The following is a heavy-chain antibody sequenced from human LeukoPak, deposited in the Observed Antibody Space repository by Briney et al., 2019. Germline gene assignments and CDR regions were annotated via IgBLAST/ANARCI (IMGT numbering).Heavy chain of an antibody. Sequence: SETLSLTCAVYGGSFSGYYWSWIRQPPGKGLEWIGYIYYSGSTNYNPSLKSRVTISVDTSKNQFSLKLSSVTAADTAVYYCARGLYSSSLGIDYWGQGTLVTVSS. CDR2: IYYSGST. D-gene: IGHD6-6*01. V-gene: IGHV4-59*12. J-gene: IGHJ4*02. CDR1: GGSFSGYY. CDR3: ARGLYSSSLGIDY.